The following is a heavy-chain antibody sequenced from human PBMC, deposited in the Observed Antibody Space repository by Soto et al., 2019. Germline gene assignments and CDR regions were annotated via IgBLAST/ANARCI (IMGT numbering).Heavy chain of an antibody. CDR3: ARGGGYLDY. CDR1: GFTFSSFG. D-gene: IGHD2-15*01. CDR2: IWYDGNNK. V-gene: IGHV3-33*01. Sequence: QVPLVESGGGVVQPGRSLRLSCAVSGFTFSSFGMHWVRQAPGKGLEWVANIWYDGNNKYYADSVMGRFTISRDNSNDTLYLQMTGLRAEDTAVYYCARGGGYLDYWGRGTLITVSS. J-gene: IGHJ4*02.